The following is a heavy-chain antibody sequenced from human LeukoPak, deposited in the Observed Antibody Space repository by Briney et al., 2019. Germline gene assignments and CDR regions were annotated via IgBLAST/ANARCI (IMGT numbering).Heavy chain of an antibody. CDR1: GFTFSSCG. D-gene: IGHD4-11*01. CDR2: IRYDGSNK. J-gene: IGHJ6*03. V-gene: IGHV3-30*02. Sequence: GGSLRLSCAASGFTFSSCGMHSVRQAPGKGLEWVAFIRYDGSNKYYADSVKGRFTISRDNSKNTLYLQMNSLRAEDTAVYYCAKKATVTPYYYYYMDVCGKGTTVTVSS. CDR3: AKKATVTPYYYYYMDV.